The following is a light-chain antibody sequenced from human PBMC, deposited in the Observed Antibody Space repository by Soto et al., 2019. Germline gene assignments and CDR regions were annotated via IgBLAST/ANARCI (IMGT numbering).Light chain of an antibody. V-gene: IGLV2-18*01. J-gene: IGLJ1*01. CDR1: SSDVGSYNR. CDR2: EVS. CDR3: SLYTSSSTFSYV. Sequence: QSALTQPPSVSGSPGQSVTISCTGTSSDVGSYNRVSWYQQPPGTAPKLMIYEVSNRPSGVPDRFSGSKSGNTASLTISGLQAEDEADYYCSLYTSSSTFSYVFGTGTKVTIL.